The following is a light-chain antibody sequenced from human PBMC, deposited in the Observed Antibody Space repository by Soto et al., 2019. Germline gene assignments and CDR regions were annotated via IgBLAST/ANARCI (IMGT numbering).Light chain of an antibody. CDR3: QQSYNTPLT. Sequence: DIEGTQSPSSLAASLGDRVTITCRASQTIGTYVNWYRQKSGAAPELLIYDASTLQSGVPSRFRGGASGTDFTLTISSLQLDDFATYYCQQSYNTPLTFGQGTKVDIK. J-gene: IGKJ1*01. CDR2: DAS. V-gene: IGKV1-39*01. CDR1: QTIGTY.